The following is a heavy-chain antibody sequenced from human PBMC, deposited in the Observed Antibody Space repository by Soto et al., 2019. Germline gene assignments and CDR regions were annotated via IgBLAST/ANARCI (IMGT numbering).Heavy chain of an antibody. D-gene: IGHD3-16*02. CDR1: GYTFSSYA. CDR3: AKAYMITFGGVIASPPDY. CDR2: IIPIFGTA. V-gene: IGHV1-69*13. J-gene: IGHJ4*02. Sequence: ASVKVSCTASGYTFSSYAIIWVRQAPGQGLEWMGGIIPIFGTANYAQKFQGRVTITADESTSTAYMELSSLRSEDTAVYYCAKAYMITFGGVIASPPDYWGQGTLVTV.